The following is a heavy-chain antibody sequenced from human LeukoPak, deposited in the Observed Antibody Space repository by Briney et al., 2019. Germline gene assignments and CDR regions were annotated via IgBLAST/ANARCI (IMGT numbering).Heavy chain of an antibody. J-gene: IGHJ3*02. CDR3: ERGRNPSDAFDI. D-gene: IGHD1-14*01. CDR1: GGSISSYY. Sequence: SETLSLTCTVSGGSISSYYWSWIRQPPGKGLEWIGYIYYSGSTNYNPSLKSRVTISVDTSKNQFSLKLSSVTAADTAVYYCERGRNPSDAFDIWGQGTMVTVSS. V-gene: IGHV4-59*01. CDR2: IYYSGST.